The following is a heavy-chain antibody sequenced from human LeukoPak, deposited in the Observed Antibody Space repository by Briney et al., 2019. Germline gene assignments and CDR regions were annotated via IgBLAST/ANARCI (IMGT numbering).Heavy chain of an antibody. V-gene: IGHV3-23*01. CDR1: GFTFSSYA. J-gene: IGHJ4*02. CDR2: TSGSDGST. D-gene: IGHD6-13*01. Sequence: GGSLRPSCAASGFTFSSYAMSWVRQAPGKGLEWVSGTSGSDGSTYYAGSVKGRFTISRDDSKNTLLLQLTSLRAEDTAVYYCAKASSPLGYFDYWGQGILVTVSS. CDR3: AKASSPLGYFDY.